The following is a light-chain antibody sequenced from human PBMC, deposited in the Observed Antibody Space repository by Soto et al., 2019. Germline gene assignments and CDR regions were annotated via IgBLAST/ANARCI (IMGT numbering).Light chain of an antibody. Sequence: NFMLTQPHSMSESPGKTVSISCTRSSGSIASNYVQWYQQRPGSVPTTVIYEDNQRPSRVPDRFSGSVDSSSNSASLTISGLETEDEADYYCQSYDNSSYVFGTGTKVTVL. CDR3: QSYDNSSYV. V-gene: IGLV6-57*04. CDR2: EDN. J-gene: IGLJ1*01. CDR1: SGSIASNY.